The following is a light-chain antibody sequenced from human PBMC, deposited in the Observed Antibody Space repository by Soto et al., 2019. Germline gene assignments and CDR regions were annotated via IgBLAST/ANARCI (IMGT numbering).Light chain of an antibody. Sequence: DIVMTQSPDSLAVSLGERATINCKSSQSVLYSSNNQNYLAWYQQKPGQPPKLLIYWASTRESGGPDRFSGSGSVIDLTLTIISLQAEDVAVYYCQQYYSTLTWTFGQGTKVEIK. J-gene: IGKJ1*01. CDR2: WAS. CDR3: QQYYSTLTWT. CDR1: QSVLYSSNNQNY. V-gene: IGKV4-1*01.